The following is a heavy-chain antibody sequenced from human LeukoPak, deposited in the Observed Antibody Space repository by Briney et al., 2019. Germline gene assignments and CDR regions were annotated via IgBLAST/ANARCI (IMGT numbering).Heavy chain of an antibody. CDR3: ARRTRDGYNPNFDY. V-gene: IGHV5-51*01. Sequence: GESLKISCEGSGYSFTSYWIGRVRQMPGKGLEWMGIIYPGDSDTRYSPSFQGQVTISADRSISTAYLQWSSLKASDTAMYYCARRTRDGYNPNFDYWGQGTLVTVSS. CDR1: GYSFTSYW. CDR2: IYPGDSDT. J-gene: IGHJ4*02. D-gene: IGHD5-24*01.